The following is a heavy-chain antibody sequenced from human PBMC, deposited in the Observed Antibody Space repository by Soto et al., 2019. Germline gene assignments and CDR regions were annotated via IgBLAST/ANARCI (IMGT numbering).Heavy chain of an antibody. CDR1: GGTISSGGYY. Sequence: SETLSLTCTVSGGTISSGGYYWSWIRQHPGKGLEWIGYIYYSGSTYYNPSLKSRVTISVDTSKNQFSLKLSSVTAADTAVYYCARDRKVVAATPYYYYYYMDVWGKGTTVTVSS. CDR3: ARDRKVVAATPYYYYYYMDV. J-gene: IGHJ6*03. CDR2: IYYSGST. V-gene: IGHV4-31*03. D-gene: IGHD2-15*01.